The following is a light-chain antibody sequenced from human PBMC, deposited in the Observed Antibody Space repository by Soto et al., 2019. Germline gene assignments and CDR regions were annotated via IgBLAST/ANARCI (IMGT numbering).Light chain of an antibody. CDR3: QQSLIPQYS. CDR2: GAS. J-gene: IGKJ2*03. Sequence: DIQMTQSPSSLSASVGDRVTITCRASQSVNRNLHWYQQRPGKAPKLLISGASSLQSGVPSRFSGSGSGTDFTLTISRLQPEDFATYYCQQSLIPQYSFGQGTKLEIK. CDR1: QSVNRN. V-gene: IGKV1-39*01.